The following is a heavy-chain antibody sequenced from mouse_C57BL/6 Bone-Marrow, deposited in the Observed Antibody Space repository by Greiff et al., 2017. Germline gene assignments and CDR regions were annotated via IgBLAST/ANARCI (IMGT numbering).Heavy chain of an antibody. V-gene: IGHV1-53*01. D-gene: IGHD2-4*01. Sequence: QVQLQQPGTELVKPGASVKLSCKASGYTFTSYWMHWVKQRPGQGLEWIGNINPSNGGTKYNEKFKSKATLTVDKSSSTAYMQLSSLTSADSAVYYGARSGGLRQLDYWGQGTTLTVSS. CDR2: INPSNGGT. CDR1: GYTFTSYW. J-gene: IGHJ2*01. CDR3: ARSGGLRQLDY.